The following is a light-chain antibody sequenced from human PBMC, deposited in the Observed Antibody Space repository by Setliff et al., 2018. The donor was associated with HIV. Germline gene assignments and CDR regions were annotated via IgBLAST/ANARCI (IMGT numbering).Light chain of an antibody. CDR3: SSYTSIYTYV. V-gene: IGLV2-14*01. CDR1: SSDVGGYNY. Sequence: SVLTQPASVSGSPGQSITMSCTGTSSDVGGYNYVSWYQQHPGKAPKLIIYEVSNRPSGVSNRFSGSKSGNTASLTISGLQAEDEADYYCSSYTSIYTYVFGTGTKV. CDR2: EVS. J-gene: IGLJ1*01.